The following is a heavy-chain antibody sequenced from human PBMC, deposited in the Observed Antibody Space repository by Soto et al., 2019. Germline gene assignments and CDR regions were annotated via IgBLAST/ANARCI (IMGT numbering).Heavy chain of an antibody. CDR2: ISYDGSNK. J-gene: IGHJ6*02. CDR1: GFTFSSYG. CDR3: AKDLRGYYYYGMDV. Sequence: QVPLVESGGGVVQPGRSLRLSCAASGFTFSSYGMHWVRQAPGKGLEWVAVISYDGSNKYYADSVKGRFTISRDNXTNTLYLQMNSLRAEDTAVYYCAKDLRGYYYYGMDVWGQGTTVTVSS. V-gene: IGHV3-30*18.